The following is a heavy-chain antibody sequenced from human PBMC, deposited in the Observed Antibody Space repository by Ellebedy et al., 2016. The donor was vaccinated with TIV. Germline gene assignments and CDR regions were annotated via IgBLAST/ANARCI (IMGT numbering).Heavy chain of an antibody. Sequence: PGGSLRLSCAASGFTFSDYYMSWIRQAPGKGLEWISYISSDGDTIYYTDSVKGRSSLSRDNAKNSLYLQMDSLRAEDTAVYYCARMYFYDTSGDIGYWGQGTLVTVSS. V-gene: IGHV3-11*01. CDR1: GFTFSDYY. D-gene: IGHD3-22*01. CDR2: ISSDGDTI. CDR3: ARMYFYDTSGDIGY. J-gene: IGHJ4*02.